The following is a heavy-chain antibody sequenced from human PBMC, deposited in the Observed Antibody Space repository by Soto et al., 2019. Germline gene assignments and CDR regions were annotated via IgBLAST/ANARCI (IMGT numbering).Heavy chain of an antibody. D-gene: IGHD2-2*01. J-gene: IGHJ5*02. V-gene: IGHV1-69*13. Sequence: ASVKVSCKASGGTFSCYAISWVRQAPGQGLEWMGGIIPIFGTANYAQKFQGRVTITADESTSTAYMELSSLRSEDTAVYYCARTGIGDCISTSCYDWFEPWGQGTLVTVSS. CDR1: GGTFSCYA. CDR3: ARTGIGDCISTSCYDWFEP. CDR2: IIPIFGTA.